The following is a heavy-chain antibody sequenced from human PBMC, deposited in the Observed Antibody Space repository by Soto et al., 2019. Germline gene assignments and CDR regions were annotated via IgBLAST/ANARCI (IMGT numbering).Heavy chain of an antibody. V-gene: IGHV4-4*02. D-gene: IGHD2-2*03. J-gene: IGHJ5*02. Sequence: PSETLCLTCAVSGGSISGSTWWSRVRQPPGKGLEWIGEIYHSGSTNYNASLKSRVTISVDKSKNQFSLKLSSVTAADTAVYYCARVLDMVPNWFDPWGQGTLVTVSS. CDR1: GGSISGSTW. CDR3: ARVLDMVPNWFDP. CDR2: IYHSGST.